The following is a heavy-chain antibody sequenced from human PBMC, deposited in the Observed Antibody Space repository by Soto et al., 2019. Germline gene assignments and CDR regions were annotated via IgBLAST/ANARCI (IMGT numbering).Heavy chain of an antibody. J-gene: IGHJ4*02. CDR3: ARDGIAARRFDY. Sequence: GGSLSLSCAASGFTFSSYGMHWVRQAPGKGLEWVAVIWYDGSNKYYADSVKGRFTISRDNSKNTLYLQMNSLRAEDTAVYYCARDGIAARRFDYWGQGTLVTVSS. CDR2: IWYDGSNK. CDR1: GFTFSSYG. D-gene: IGHD6-6*01. V-gene: IGHV3-33*01.